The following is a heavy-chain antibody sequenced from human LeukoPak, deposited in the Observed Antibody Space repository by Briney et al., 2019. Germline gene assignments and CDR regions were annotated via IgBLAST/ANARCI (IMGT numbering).Heavy chain of an antibody. D-gene: IGHD3-10*01. CDR3: TRDSGGSGSYYASALLY. J-gene: IGHJ4*02. CDR1: GFTFGDYA. Sequence: GGSLRLSCTASGFTFGDYAMSWVRQAPGKGLEWVGFIRSKAYGGTTEYAASVKGRFTISRDDSKSIAYLQMNSLKTEDTAVYYCTRDSGGSGSYYASALLYWGQGTLVTVSS. CDR2: IRSKAYGGTT. V-gene: IGHV3-49*04.